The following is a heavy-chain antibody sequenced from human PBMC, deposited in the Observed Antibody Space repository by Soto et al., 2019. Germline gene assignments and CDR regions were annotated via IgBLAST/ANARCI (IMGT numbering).Heavy chain of an antibody. J-gene: IGHJ6*02. V-gene: IGHV4-39*01. CDR1: GVSFSRNSYN. Sequence: AEALSLTCTASGVSFSRNSYNWVRIREHAGKGLEWMGNINYIRNTYYNPSRKSRVTIAVDTSKNQFPLKLISVTAADTAVYYCARRPSGSYGMDVWGQGTTVTVSS. CDR3: ARRPSGSYGMDV. CDR2: INYIRNT.